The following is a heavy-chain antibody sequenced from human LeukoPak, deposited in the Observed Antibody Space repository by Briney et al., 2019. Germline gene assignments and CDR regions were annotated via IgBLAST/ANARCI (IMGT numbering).Heavy chain of an antibody. J-gene: IGHJ4*02. D-gene: IGHD6-13*01. CDR2: INHSGST. CDR3: ARGACSSSWYYFDY. V-gene: IGHV4-34*01. CDR1: GGSFSGYY. Sequence: SETLSLTCAVYGGSFSGYYWSWIRQPPGKGLEWIGEINHSGSTNYNPSLKSRVTISVDTSKNQFSLKLSSVTAADTAVYYCARGACSSSWYYFDYWGQGTLVTVSS.